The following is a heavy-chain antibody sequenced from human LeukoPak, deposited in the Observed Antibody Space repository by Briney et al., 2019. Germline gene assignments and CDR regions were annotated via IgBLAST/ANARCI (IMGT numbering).Heavy chain of an antibody. Sequence: GGSLRLSCAGSGFTFSSYSMNWVRQAPGKGLEWVASISSSSTYIYYADSVKGRSTISRDNAKKSLDLQLNSLRAEDTAVYYCARAITAAQYFFDCWGQGTQVTVSS. CDR2: ISSSSTYI. CDR1: GFTFSSYS. V-gene: IGHV3-21*01. J-gene: IGHJ4*02. D-gene: IGHD1-20*01. CDR3: ARAITAAQYFFDC.